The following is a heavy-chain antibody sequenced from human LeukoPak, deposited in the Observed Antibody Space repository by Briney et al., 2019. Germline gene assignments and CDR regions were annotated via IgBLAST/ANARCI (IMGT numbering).Heavy chain of an antibody. D-gene: IGHD2-15*01. Sequence: SETLSLTCTVSGGSICSYYWSWIRQPPGKGLEWIGYIYYSGSTNYNPSLKSRVTISVDTSKNQFSLRLRSVTAADTAVYYCARVECSGGSCYSLYWGQGTLVTVSS. J-gene: IGHJ4*02. CDR2: IYYSGST. CDR1: GGSICSYY. CDR3: ARVECSGGSCYSLY. V-gene: IGHV4-59*01.